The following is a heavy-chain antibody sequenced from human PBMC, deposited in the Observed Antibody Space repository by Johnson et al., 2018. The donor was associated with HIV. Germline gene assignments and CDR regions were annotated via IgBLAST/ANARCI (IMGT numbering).Heavy chain of an antibody. D-gene: IGHD6-13*01. Sequence: QVQLVESGGGLIQPGGSVRLSCVASGFIVTNYYMSWVRQAPGQGLEWVSYISSSGSTIYYADSVKGRFTISRGNSKNTLYLQMHSLRAEDTAVSYCAKDERAAAGTRGLDAFEIWVRGTMVTVSS. CDR3: AKDERAAAGTRGLDAFEI. V-gene: IGHV3-11*04. CDR2: ISSSGSTI. J-gene: IGHJ3*02. CDR1: GFIVTNYY.